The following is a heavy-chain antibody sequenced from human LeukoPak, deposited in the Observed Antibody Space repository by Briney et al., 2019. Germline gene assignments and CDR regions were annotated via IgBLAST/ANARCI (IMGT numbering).Heavy chain of an antibody. D-gene: IGHD1-26*01. CDR1: GYTFTSYY. CDR3: ARVGGSSSVGATSGYALDI. V-gene: IGHV1-46*01. CDR2: INPSGGGT. Sequence: ASVKVSCKASGYTFTSYYMHWVRQAPGQGLEWMGIINPSGGGTSYAQKFQGRVTMTRDTSTSTVYMELSSLRSDDTAVYYCARVGGSSSVGATSGYALDIWGQGTMVTVSS. J-gene: IGHJ3*02.